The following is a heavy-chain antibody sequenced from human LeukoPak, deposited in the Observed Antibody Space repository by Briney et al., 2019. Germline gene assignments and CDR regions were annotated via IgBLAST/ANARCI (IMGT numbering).Heavy chain of an antibody. CDR1: GFTFRRYG. CDR3: AKLPSEYCSSTSCYGRYIDY. CDR2: MRYDGSNK. D-gene: IGHD2-2*01. J-gene: IGHJ4*02. V-gene: IGHV3-30*02. Sequence: PGGSLTLSCAASGFTFRRYGEHGVRHAPGEGVEWVAFMRYDGSNKYYADSVKGSFTISRENPKNTLYVQMNTLRAGDTAVYYFAKLPSEYCSSTSCYGRYIDYWGQETLVTVSS.